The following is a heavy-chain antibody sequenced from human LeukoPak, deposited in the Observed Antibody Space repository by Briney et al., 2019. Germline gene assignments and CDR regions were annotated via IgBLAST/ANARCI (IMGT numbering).Heavy chain of an antibody. D-gene: IGHD5/OR15-5a*01. CDR1: GGSISSGSYY. V-gene: IGHV4-61*02. CDR3: ARAGLYVRYFDY. J-gene: IGHJ4*02. CDR2: IYTSGST. Sequence: PSQTLSLTCTVSGGSISSGSYYWSWIRQPAGKGLEWIGRIYTSGSTNYNPSLKSRVTISVDTSKNQFSLKLSSVTAADTAVYYCARAGLYVRYFDYWGQGTLVTVSS.